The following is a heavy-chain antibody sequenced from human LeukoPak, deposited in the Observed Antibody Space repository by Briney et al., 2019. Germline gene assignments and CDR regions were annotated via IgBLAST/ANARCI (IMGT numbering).Heavy chain of an antibody. D-gene: IGHD3-10*01. V-gene: IGHV4-31*03. J-gene: IGHJ5*02. Sequence: PSETLSLTCTVSGGSISSGGYYWSWIRQHPGKGLEWIGYIYYSGSTYYSPSLKSRVTISVDTSKNQFSLKLSSVTAADTAVYYCARDLGLDPMVRGVIIPSFGWFDPWGQGTLVTVSS. CDR2: IYYSGST. CDR1: GGSISSGGYY. CDR3: ARDLGLDPMVRGVIIPSFGWFDP.